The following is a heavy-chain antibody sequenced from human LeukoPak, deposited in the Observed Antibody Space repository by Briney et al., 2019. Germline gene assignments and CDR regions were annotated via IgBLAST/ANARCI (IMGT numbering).Heavy chain of an antibody. CDR1: GYTLSSYA. Sequence: GSLRLSCAASGYTLSSYAMSWVRQAPGKGLEWVSAISGSGGSTYYADSVKGRFTISRDNSKNTLYLQMNSLRAEDTAVYYCAKGDYYDSSGYYFAYFQHWGQGTLVTVSS. V-gene: IGHV3-23*01. D-gene: IGHD3-22*01. CDR2: ISGSGGST. CDR3: AKGDYYDSSGYYFAYFQH. J-gene: IGHJ1*01.